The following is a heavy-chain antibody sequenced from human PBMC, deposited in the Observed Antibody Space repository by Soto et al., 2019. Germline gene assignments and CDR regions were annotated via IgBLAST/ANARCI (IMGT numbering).Heavy chain of an antibody. CDR2: ISSSSSYI. Sequence: GGSLRLSCAASGFTFSSYSMNWVRQAPGKGLEWVSSISSSSSYIYYADSVKGRFTISRDNAKNSLYLQMNSLRAEDTAVYYCARDPVQQQLEYFGYWGQGTLVTVSS. J-gene: IGHJ4*02. D-gene: IGHD6-13*01. CDR1: GFTFSSYS. V-gene: IGHV3-21*01. CDR3: ARDPVQQQLEYFGY.